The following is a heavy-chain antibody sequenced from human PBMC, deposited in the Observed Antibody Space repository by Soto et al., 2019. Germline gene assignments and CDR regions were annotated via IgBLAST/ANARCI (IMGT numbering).Heavy chain of an antibody. CDR3: STDSYSDLTVVRLDN. D-gene: IGHD3-22*01. CDR2: IKSKIHGGTT. V-gene: IGHV3-15*07. CDR1: DLRCSNGW. J-gene: IGHJ4*01. Sequence: PWGCVRQSCAAGDLRCSNGWRNCVRQAPGKGPEWVGRIKSKIHGGTTDFAAPVKGRFAISRDDSKNVAYMEMNSLKIEDTAVYYCSTDSYSDLTVVRLDNWGHGILVTVSS.